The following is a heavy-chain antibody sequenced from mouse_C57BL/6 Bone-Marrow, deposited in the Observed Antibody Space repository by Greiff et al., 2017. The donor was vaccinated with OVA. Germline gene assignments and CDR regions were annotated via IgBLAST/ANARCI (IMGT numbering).Heavy chain of an antibody. V-gene: IGHV1-26*01. CDR2: INPNNGGT. CDR1: GYTFTDYY. Sequence: VQLQQSGPELVKPGASVKISCKASGYTFTDYYMNWVKQSHGKSLEWIGDINPNNGGTSYNQKFKGKATLTVDKSSSTAYMELRSLTSEDSAVYYCARQVTTPHAFCYAMDYWGQGTSVTVSS. CDR3: ARQVTTPHAFCYAMDY. J-gene: IGHJ4*01. D-gene: IGHD1-1*01.